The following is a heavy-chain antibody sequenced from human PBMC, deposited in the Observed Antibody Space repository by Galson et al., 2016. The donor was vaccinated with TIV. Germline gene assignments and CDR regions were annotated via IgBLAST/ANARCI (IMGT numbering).Heavy chain of an antibody. CDR2: TYYRSKWYN. CDR3: ARYNGKTYGSPFDY. D-gene: IGHD3-10*01. J-gene: IGHJ4*02. CDR1: GDSVSSNSAT. Sequence: CAISGDSVSSNSATWNWIRQSPSRGLEWLGRTYYRSKWYNDYAPSVKSRITINPDTSKNQFSLQLNSVTPEDTAIYYCARYNGKTYGSPFDYWGQGTLVSVSP. V-gene: IGHV6-1*01.